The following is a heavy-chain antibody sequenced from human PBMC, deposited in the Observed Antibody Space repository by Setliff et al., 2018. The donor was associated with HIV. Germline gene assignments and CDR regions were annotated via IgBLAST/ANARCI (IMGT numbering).Heavy chain of an antibody. CDR3: TTDLGTRYDTPVY. J-gene: IGHJ4*02. CDR2: ISNDGTTT. CDR1: GISFSRDW. D-gene: IGHD5-12*01. V-gene: IGHV3-74*01. Sequence: GGSLRLSCVASGISFSRDWMHWVRQAPGKGLVWVSRISNDGTTTTYADAVKGRFTISRDDSKTTLYLQMSSLKTEDTAVYYCTTDLGTRYDTPVYWGQGTLVTVSS.